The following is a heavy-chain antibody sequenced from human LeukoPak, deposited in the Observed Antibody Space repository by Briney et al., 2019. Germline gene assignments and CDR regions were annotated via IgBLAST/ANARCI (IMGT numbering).Heavy chain of an antibody. V-gene: IGHV4-39*07. Sequence: PSETLSLTCTVSGGSISSSSYYWGWIRQPPGKGLEWIGSIYYSGSTYYNPSLKSRVTISVDTSKNQFSLKLSSVTAADTAVYYCATARRIAAAGLLDYWGQGTLVTVSS. CDR3: ATARRIAAAGLLDY. CDR2: IYYSGST. D-gene: IGHD6-13*01. J-gene: IGHJ4*02. CDR1: GGSISSSSYY.